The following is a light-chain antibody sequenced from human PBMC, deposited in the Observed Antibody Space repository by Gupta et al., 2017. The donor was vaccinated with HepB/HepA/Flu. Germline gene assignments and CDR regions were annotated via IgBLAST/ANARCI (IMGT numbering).Light chain of an antibody. CDR1: SSNIGAEYD. J-gene: IGLJ3*02. Sequence: QSVLTQPPSLSGAPGQRVTISCTGSSSNIGAEYDIHWYQQLPGTAPKLLIFGNSNRPSGVPDRFSGSKSGTSASLAINGLQAEDEADYYCQSYDSNLSGWVFGGGTKVTVL. CDR3: QSYDSNLSGWV. CDR2: GNS. V-gene: IGLV1-40*01.